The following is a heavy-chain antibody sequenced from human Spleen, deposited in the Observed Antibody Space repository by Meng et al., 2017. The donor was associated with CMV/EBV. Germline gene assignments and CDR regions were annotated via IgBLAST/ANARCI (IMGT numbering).Heavy chain of an antibody. CDR3: ARDQSRSTWDALDV. Sequence: GGSLRLSCAASGFTFRSYTMNWLRQAPGKGLEWVSVMYSGGSTYYTDSVRGRFTISRDNSKNTVFLQMNSLRPEDTAVYYCARDQSRSTWDALDVWGPGTLVTVSS. D-gene: IGHD6-13*01. CDR2: MYSGGST. J-gene: IGHJ3*01. V-gene: IGHV3-66*02. CDR1: GFTFRSYT.